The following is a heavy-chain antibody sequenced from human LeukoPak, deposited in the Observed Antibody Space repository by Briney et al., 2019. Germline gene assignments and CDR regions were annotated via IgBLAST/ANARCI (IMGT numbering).Heavy chain of an antibody. V-gene: IGHV1-69*01. Sequence: SVKVSCKASGGTFSSYAISWVRQAPGQGLEWMGGIIPIFGTANYAQKFQGRVTITADESTSTAYMELSSLRSEDTAVYYCARDGDGGNSHYFDYWGQGTLVTVSS. CDR2: IIPIFGTA. J-gene: IGHJ4*02. CDR3: ARDGDGGNSHYFDY. CDR1: GGTFSSYA. D-gene: IGHD4-23*01.